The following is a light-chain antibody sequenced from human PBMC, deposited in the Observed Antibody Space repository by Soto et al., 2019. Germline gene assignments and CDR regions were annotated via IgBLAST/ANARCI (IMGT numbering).Light chain of an antibody. CDR3: QQYGSSPLT. CDR1: QSVSSSY. CDR2: GAS. V-gene: IGKV3-20*01. J-gene: IGKJ4*01. Sequence: EIVLTQSPGTLSLSPGERATFSCMASQSVSSSYLAWYQQKPGQAPRLLIYGASSRATGIPDRFSGSGSGTDFTLTISRLEPEDFAVYYCQQYGSSPLTFGGGTKVDIK.